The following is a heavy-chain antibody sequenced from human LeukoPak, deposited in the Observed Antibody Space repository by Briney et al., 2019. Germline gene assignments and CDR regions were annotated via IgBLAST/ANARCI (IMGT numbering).Heavy chain of an antibody. V-gene: IGHV1-46*01. Sequence: AAVTVSCRASGDTFTNYHMHWVRQAPGQGLEGMGMITPSDGSTNYAQKFQGRVTMTRDMSTSTVYLELSSLRSEDTAVYYCARVGGWYRYFFDYWGQGTLLTVSS. J-gene: IGHJ4*02. CDR3: ARVGGWYRYFFDY. CDR1: GDTFTNYH. D-gene: IGHD6-19*01. CDR2: ITPSDGST.